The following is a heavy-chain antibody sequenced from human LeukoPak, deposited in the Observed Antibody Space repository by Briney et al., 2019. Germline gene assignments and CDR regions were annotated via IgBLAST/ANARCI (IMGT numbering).Heavy chain of an antibody. CDR1: GYTFTIYY. V-gene: IGHV1-46*01. CDR3: ASSPKITMVRGVKEVEY. Sequence: ASVKVSCKASGYTFTIYYMHGVRQAPGQGLEWMGIINPSGGSTSYAQKFQGRVTMTRDTSTSTVYMELSSLRSEDTAVYYCASSPKITMVRGVKEVEYWGQGTLVTVSS. CDR2: INPSGGST. D-gene: IGHD3-10*01. J-gene: IGHJ4*02.